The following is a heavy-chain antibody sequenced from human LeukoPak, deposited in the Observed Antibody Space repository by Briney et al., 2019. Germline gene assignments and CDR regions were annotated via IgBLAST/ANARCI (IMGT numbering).Heavy chain of an antibody. Sequence: PGGSLRLSCAASGFIFSSYSMHWVRQAPGKGLEWVSYISSSGSTRVYADSVKGRFTISRDNAKNSLYLQMNSLRAEDTALYYCAKDSRGGYYCAVSYYYYYMDVWGKGTTVTVSS. CDR1: GFIFSSYS. V-gene: IGHV3-48*04. D-gene: IGHD3-3*01. J-gene: IGHJ6*03. CDR2: ISSSGSTR. CDR3: AKDSRGGYYCAVSYYYYYMDV.